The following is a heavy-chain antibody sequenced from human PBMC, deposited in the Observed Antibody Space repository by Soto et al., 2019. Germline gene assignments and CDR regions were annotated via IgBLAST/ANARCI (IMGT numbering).Heavy chain of an antibody. V-gene: IGHV4-30-2*06. Sequence: QLQLRESGSGLVKPSETLSLTCTVSGGSISSGGYSWSWIRQSPEKGLEWLGCIYPTGTTYYHPSLKSRVTISVDTSRDQFSLKLTSVTAADTAVYFCARAPPGPSPRWVLWGQGTTVTVSS. CDR1: GGSISSGGYS. D-gene: IGHD3-10*01. CDR2: IYPTGTT. J-gene: IGHJ6*02. CDR3: ARAPPGPSPRWVL.